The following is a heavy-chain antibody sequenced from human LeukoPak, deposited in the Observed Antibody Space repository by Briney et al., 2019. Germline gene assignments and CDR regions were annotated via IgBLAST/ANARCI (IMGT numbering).Heavy chain of an antibody. V-gene: IGHV3-30*04. J-gene: IGHJ3*01. CDR2: ITHDGRKT. Sequence: GGSLRLSCAASGFIFSSFSMNWVRQAPGKGLEWVACITHDGRKTYHADSVKGRFTISRDDSKNTIYLQMSSLTPEDTAVYYCARSEAAWGQGTTVTVSS. CDR1: GFIFSSFS. D-gene: IGHD6-25*01. CDR3: ARSEAA.